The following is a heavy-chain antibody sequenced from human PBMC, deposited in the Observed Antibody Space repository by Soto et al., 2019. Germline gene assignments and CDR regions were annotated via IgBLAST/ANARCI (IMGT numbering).Heavy chain of an antibody. Sequence: QLQLQESGPGLVKPSETLSLTCTVSGGSFSSSSYYWGWIRQPPGKGLEWIGSIYYSGSTYYNPSLKSRVTMSVDPSKTQVSLKLISVTAADTAVYYCARHWITMVRGVCHFDYWGQGTLVTVSS. J-gene: IGHJ4*02. CDR3: ARHWITMVRGVCHFDY. CDR1: GGSFSSSSYY. CDR2: IYYSGST. V-gene: IGHV4-39*01. D-gene: IGHD3-10*01.